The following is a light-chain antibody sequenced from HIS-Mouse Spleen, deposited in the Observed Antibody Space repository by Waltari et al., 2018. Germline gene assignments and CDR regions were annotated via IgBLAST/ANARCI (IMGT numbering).Light chain of an antibody. Sequence: QSALTQPASVSGSPGQSITISCTGTSRYVGLYNLSSWYQQHPGKAPKLMIYEGSKRPSGVSNRFSGSKSGNTASLTISGLQAEDEADYYCCSYAGSSTLVFGGGTKLTVL. V-gene: IGLV2-23*01. CDR3: CSYAGSSTLV. J-gene: IGLJ3*02. CDR2: EGS. CDR1: SRYVGLYNL.